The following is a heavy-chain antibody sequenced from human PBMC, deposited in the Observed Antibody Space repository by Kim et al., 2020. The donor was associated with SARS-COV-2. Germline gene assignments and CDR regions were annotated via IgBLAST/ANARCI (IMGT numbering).Heavy chain of an antibody. J-gene: IGHJ4*02. V-gene: IGHV4-59*01. CDR2: ST. CDR3: ARSSGWHFDY. D-gene: IGHD6-19*01. Sequence: STNYNPSLKSRVTISVDTSKNQFSLKLSSVTAEDTAVYYCARSSGWHFDYWGQGTLVTVSS.